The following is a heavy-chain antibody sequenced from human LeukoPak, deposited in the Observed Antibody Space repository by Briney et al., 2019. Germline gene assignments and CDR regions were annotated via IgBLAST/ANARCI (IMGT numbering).Heavy chain of an antibody. J-gene: IGHJ3*02. D-gene: IGHD3-22*01. CDR2: IIPIFGTA. V-gene: IGHV1-69*13. CDR1: GGTFSSYA. Sequence: SVKVSCKASGGTFSSYAISWVRQAPGQGLEWKGGIIPIFGTANYAQKFQGRVTITADESTSTAYMELSSLRSEDTAVYYCARDYYDSSGYYYTGDAFDIWGQGTMVTVSS. CDR3: ARDYYDSSGYYYTGDAFDI.